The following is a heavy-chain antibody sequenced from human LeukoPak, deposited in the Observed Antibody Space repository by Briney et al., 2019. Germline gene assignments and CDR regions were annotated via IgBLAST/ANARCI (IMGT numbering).Heavy chain of an antibody. J-gene: IGHJ4*02. V-gene: IGHV3-20*04. CDR3: ARDDYSNYVWYYDH. CDR1: GFTFDDYG. Sequence: PGGSLRLSCAASGFTFDDYGMSWVRQAPGKGLEWVACINWNGGSTGYADSVKGRFTISRDNAKNSLYLQMNSLRAEDTALYYCARDDYSNYVWYYDHGGQGTLVTVSS. CDR2: INWNGGST. D-gene: IGHD4-11*01.